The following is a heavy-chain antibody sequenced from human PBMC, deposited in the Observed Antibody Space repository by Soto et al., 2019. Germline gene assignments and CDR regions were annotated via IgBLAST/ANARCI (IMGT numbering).Heavy chain of an antibody. CDR3: ARGEFLLRFLEYAHYGMDV. Sequence: QVQLVQSGAEVKKPGASVKVSCKASGYTFTSYGISWVRQAPGQGLEWMGWISAYNGNTNYAQKLQGRVTMTTDTSXSXAXXELRSLRSDDTAVYYCARGEFLLRFLEYAHYGMDVWGQGTTVTVSS. CDR1: GYTFTSYG. D-gene: IGHD3-3*01. CDR2: ISAYNGNT. J-gene: IGHJ6*02. V-gene: IGHV1-18*01.